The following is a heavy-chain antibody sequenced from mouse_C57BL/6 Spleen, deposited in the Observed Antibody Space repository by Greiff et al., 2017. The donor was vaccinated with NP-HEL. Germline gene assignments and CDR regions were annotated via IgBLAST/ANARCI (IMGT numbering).Heavy chain of an antibody. CDR3: ARGRGSPGYFDY. Sequence: QVQLQQSGAELARPGASVKLSCKASGYTFTSYGISWVKQRTGQGLEWIGEIYPRSGNTYYNEKFKGKATLTADKSSSTAYMELRSLTSEDSAVYFCARGRGSPGYFDYWGQGTTLTVSS. D-gene: IGHD1-1*02. CDR2: IYPRSGNT. V-gene: IGHV1-81*01. CDR1: GYTFTSYG. J-gene: IGHJ2*01.